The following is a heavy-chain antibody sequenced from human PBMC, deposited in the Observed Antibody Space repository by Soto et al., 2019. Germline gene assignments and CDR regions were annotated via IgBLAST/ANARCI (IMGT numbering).Heavy chain of an antibody. CDR2: INHSGST. CDR1: GGSFSGYY. CDR3: ARGRRGSSGWSDYFDY. Sequence: LETLSLTCAVYGGSFSGYYWSWIRQPPGKGLEWIGEINHSGSTNYNPSLKSRVTISVDTSKNQFSLKLSSVTAADTAVYYCARGRRGSSGWSDYFDYWGQGTLVTVSS. V-gene: IGHV4-34*01. D-gene: IGHD6-19*01. J-gene: IGHJ4*02.